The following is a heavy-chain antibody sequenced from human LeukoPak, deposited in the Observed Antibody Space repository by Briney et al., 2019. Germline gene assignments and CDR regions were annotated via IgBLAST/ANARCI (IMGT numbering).Heavy chain of an antibody. CDR2: IYSGGST. CDR3: ARSPLFNYYDSSGYNDY. D-gene: IGHD3-22*01. J-gene: IGHJ4*02. CDR1: GFTVSSNY. V-gene: IGHV3-53*04. Sequence: GGSPRLSCAASGFTVSSNYMSWVRQAPGKGLEWVSVIYSGGSTYYAESVKGRFTISRHNSKNTLYLQMNSLRAEDTAVYYCARSPLFNYYDSSGYNDYWGQGTLVTVSS.